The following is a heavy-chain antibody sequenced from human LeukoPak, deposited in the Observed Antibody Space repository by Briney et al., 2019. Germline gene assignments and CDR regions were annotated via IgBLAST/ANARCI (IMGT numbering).Heavy chain of an antibody. V-gene: IGHV4-39*02. J-gene: IGHJ4*02. CDR1: GGSISSGDYY. D-gene: IGHD3-22*01. CDR2: IYSNGMP. Sequence: SETLCLTCTVTGGSISSGDYYWSWLRQPPGEGLEWIPSIYSNGMPVYSPSRKIRITIYADKTRNPFSLSLSSVDAADTYYYFSPRHFDHPTAYFDSWGQGTLVTVSS. CDR3: PRHFDHPTAYFDS.